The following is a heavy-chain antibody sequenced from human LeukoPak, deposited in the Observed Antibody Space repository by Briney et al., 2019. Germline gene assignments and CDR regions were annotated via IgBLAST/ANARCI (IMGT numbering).Heavy chain of an antibody. CDR2: ISGSGGST. Sequence: PGGSLRLSCAASGFTFSSYGMSWVRQAPGKGLEWVSAISGSGGSTYYADSVKGRFTISRDNAKNSLYLQMNSLRAEDTAVYYCARGRKVVVAETGFDYWGQGTLVTVSS. CDR3: ARGRKVVVAETGFDY. CDR1: GFTFSSYG. J-gene: IGHJ4*02. D-gene: IGHD2-15*01. V-gene: IGHV3-23*01.